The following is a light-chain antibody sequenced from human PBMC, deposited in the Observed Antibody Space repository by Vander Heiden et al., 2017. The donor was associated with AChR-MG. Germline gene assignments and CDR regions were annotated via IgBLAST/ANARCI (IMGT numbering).Light chain of an antibody. V-gene: IGLV3-9*01. CDR2: RDS. Sequence: SYELTQAPSVSVALGQTARITCGGNNIGRKNVHWYQKKPGQAPVLVIYRDSNRPSGIPERFSGSNSGNTATLTISRVQAGDEADYYCQVWDSSTWVFGGGTKLTVL. J-gene: IGLJ3*02. CDR1: NIGRKN. CDR3: QVWDSSTWV.